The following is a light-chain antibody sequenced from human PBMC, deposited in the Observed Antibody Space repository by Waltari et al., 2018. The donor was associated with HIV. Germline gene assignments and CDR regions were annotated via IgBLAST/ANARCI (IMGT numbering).Light chain of an antibody. J-gene: IGKJ2*01. Sequence: VMTQSPATLSKSRGEAATLYCRASESLNSHLAWYHHNPGQAPRLLIYGASTRAAGVPARFSGSGAGTEFSLTISSLQSEDFAIYYCQQYNNWPPYTFGQGTRLEIK. CDR1: ESLNSH. V-gene: IGKV3-15*01. CDR3: QQYNNWPPYT. CDR2: GAS.